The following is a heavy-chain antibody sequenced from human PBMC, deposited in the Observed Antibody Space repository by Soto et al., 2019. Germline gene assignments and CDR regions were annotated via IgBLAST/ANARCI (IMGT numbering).Heavy chain of an antibody. D-gene: IGHD2-21*01. Sequence: KGMEWVYGINWNGGSTGYADTVKGRFTISRDNAKNSLYLQMNSLRAEDTAFFFFFFQGGNGIRGLCTVSAFLRTLASDL. J-gene: IGHJ2*01. CDR2: INWNGGST. CDR3: FFQGGNGIRGLCTVSAFLRTLASDL. V-gene: IGHV3-20*03.